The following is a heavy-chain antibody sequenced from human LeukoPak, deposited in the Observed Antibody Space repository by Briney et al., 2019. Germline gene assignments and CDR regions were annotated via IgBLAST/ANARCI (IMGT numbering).Heavy chain of an antibody. CDR1: GFTFSIYN. J-gene: IGHJ5*02. CDR2: ISSSSSTI. CDR3: ARRYGSHWFDP. Sequence: GGSLRLSCAASGFTFSIYNMNWVRQAPGKGLEWVSYISSSSSTIYYADSVKGRFTISRDNAKNSLYLQMNSLRAEDTAVYYCARRYGSHWFDPWGQGTLVTVSS. V-gene: IGHV3-48*04. D-gene: IGHD4-17*01.